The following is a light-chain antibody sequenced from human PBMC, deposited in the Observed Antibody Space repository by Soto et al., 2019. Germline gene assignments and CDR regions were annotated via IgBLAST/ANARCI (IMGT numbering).Light chain of an antibody. CDR3: QQRYSTRS. J-gene: IGKJ1*01. Sequence: DIQMTQSPSSLSASVGDRVTITCRASQSISSYLNWYQQKPGKAPKLLIYAASSLQSGVPSRFSGSGSRTDFTLTISSLQPEDFATYYCQQRYSTRSFGQGTKVEIK. V-gene: IGKV1-39*01. CDR2: AAS. CDR1: QSISSY.